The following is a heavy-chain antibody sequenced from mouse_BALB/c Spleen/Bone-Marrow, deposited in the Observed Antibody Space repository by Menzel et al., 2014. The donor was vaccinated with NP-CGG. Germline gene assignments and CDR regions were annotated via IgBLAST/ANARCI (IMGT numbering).Heavy chain of an antibody. V-gene: IGHV3-6*02. CDR2: KSYDGSN. Sequence: VQLQQSGPGLVKPSQSLSLPCSVTGYSITSGYYWNWIRQFPGNKLEWMGYKSYDGSNNYNPSLKNRMSITRDTSRNQFFLKLNSVTTEDTGTYYCARDRGHYFDYWGQGTTLTVSS. CDR3: ARDRGHYFDY. CDR1: GYSITSGYY. D-gene: IGHD3-1*01. J-gene: IGHJ2*01.